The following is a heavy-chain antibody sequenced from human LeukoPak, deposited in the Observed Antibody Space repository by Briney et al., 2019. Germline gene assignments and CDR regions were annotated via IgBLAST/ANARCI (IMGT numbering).Heavy chain of an antibody. J-gene: IGHJ4*02. CDR3: VRDPEALDY. CDR2: IRSSSSTM. V-gene: IGHV3-48*01. Sequence: GGSLRLSCAASGFTFSSYSMNWVRQAPGKGLEWVSYIRSSSSTMYYADSVKGRFTISRDNAKNSLYLQMNSLRAEDTAVYYCVRDPEALDYWGQGTLVTVSS. CDR1: GFTFSSYS.